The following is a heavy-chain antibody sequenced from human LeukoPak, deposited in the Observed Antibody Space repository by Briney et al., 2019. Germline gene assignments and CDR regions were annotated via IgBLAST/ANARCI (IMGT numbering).Heavy chain of an antibody. D-gene: IGHD1-14*01. CDR3: ARDLGIAGTTHAFDI. V-gene: IGHV3-53*01. CDR2: IYGGGPT. J-gene: IGHJ3*02. Sequence: GGSLRLSCAASGFTVSRNYMSWVRQAPGRGLECVSVIYGGGPTYYADSVKGRFTISRDTAKDTLYLQMNSLRGEDTAVYFCARDLGIAGTTHAFDIWGHGTMVTVSS. CDR1: GFTVSRNY.